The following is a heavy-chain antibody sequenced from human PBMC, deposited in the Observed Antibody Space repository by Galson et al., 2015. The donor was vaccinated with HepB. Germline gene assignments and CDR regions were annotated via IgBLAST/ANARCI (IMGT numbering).Heavy chain of an antibody. CDR3: ARASPPHYVWGSCVH. J-gene: IGHJ4*02. CDR2: IGTTTNYI. CDR1: GFTFNIYP. V-gene: IGHV3-21*01. D-gene: IGHD3-16*01. Sequence: SLRLSCATSGFTFNIYPMNWVRQAPGKGLEWVSSIGTTTNYIYYADSVKGRFTISRDNAKNSLFLQMNSLRPEDTAVYYCARASPPHYVWGSCVHWGQGTLVAVSS.